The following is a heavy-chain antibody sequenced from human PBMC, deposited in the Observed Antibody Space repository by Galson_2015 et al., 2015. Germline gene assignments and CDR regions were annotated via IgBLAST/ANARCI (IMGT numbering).Heavy chain of an antibody. J-gene: IGHJ4*02. CDR3: ARGDCSTTSCYLIEVVVVLAAAFDY. V-gene: IGHV3-7*01. CDR2: IKQDGSDTI. Sequence: SLRLSCAASGFTFSSSWMSWVRQAPGKGLEWVANIKQDGSDTIYYADSVKGRFTISRDNAKNSLYLQMNSLRDEDTAVYYCARGDCSTTSCYLIEVVVVLAAAFDYWGQGTLVTVSS. D-gene: IGHD2-2*01. CDR1: GFTFSSSW.